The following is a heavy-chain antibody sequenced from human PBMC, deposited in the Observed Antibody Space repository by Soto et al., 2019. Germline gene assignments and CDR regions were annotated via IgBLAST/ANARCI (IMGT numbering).Heavy chain of an antibody. CDR1: GGTFSSYA. V-gene: IGHV1-69*13. Sequence: SVKVSCKASGGTFSSYAISWVRQAPGQGLEWMGGIIPIFGTANYAQKFQGRVTITADESTSTAYMELSSLRSEDTAVYYCARATVRIAAAGTFYYYYGMDVWGQGTTVTVSS. CDR3: ARATVRIAAAGTFYYYYGMDV. CDR2: IIPIFGTA. J-gene: IGHJ6*02. D-gene: IGHD6-13*01.